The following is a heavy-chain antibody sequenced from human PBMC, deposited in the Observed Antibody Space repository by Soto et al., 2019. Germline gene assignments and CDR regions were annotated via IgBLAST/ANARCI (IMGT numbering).Heavy chain of an antibody. J-gene: IGHJ5*02. D-gene: IGHD2-21*01. Sequence: QVQLQQWGAGLLKPSETLSLTCGVYGGSFSGYYWSWIRQPPGKGLEWIGEISHNGSTNYNPSLKGRVTISLDHSRNQFSLRLNSVTAADTAVYFCASSKYDVVAGSVWFDPWGQGTLVTVSS. CDR1: GGSFSGYY. CDR2: ISHNGST. CDR3: ASSKYDVVAGSVWFDP. V-gene: IGHV4-34*01.